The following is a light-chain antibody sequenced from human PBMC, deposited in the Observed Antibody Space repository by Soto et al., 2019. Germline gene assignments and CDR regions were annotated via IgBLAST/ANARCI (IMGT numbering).Light chain of an antibody. J-gene: IGKJ1*01. CDR3: QQYGSSPPT. CDR2: VAS. Sequence: EIVLTQSPGTLSLSPGERATLSCRASQSVSSSYLAWYQQKPGQAPRLLIYVASSRATGIPDRFSGSGSGTDFTLTISRLEPDDFAVYYWQQYGSSPPTFGQGPKVEIK. V-gene: IGKV3-20*01. CDR1: QSVSSSY.